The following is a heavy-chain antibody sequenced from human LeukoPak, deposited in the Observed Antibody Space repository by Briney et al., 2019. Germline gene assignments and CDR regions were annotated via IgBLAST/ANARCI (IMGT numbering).Heavy chain of an antibody. J-gene: IGHJ4*02. CDR2: INHSGST. D-gene: IGHD6-19*01. Sequence: ASETLSLTCAVYGGSFSGYHWSWIRQPPGKGLEWIGEINHSGSTNYNPTLKSRVTISVDTSKNQFSLKLSSVTAADTAVYYCARVSRMSGWTFDYWGQGTLVTVSS. CDR1: GGSFSGYH. CDR3: ARVSRMSGWTFDY. V-gene: IGHV4-34*01.